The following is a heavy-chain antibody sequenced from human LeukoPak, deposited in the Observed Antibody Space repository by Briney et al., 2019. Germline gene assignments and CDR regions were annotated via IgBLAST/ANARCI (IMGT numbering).Heavy chain of an antibody. D-gene: IGHD6-13*01. Sequence: GVSLRLSCSASGFTFSSYAMHWVRQAPGKGLEYVSAISSNGGSTYYADSVKGRFTISRDNSKNTLYLQMSSLRAEDTAVYYCAHAIAAAAPPVHFDPWGQGTLVTVSS. CDR3: AHAIAAAAPPVHFDP. J-gene: IGHJ5*02. CDR1: GFTFSSYA. V-gene: IGHV3-64D*06. CDR2: ISSNGGST.